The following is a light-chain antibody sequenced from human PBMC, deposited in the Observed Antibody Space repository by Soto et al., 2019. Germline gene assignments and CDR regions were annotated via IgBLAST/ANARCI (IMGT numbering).Light chain of an antibody. CDR1: QSVSSSY. Sequence: EIVLTQSPGTLSLSPGERATLSCRASQSVSSSYLAWYQQKPGQAPSPLIYGASSRATGIPDRFSGSGSGTDFILTISRLEPEDVAVYYCLQYGSSPYTFGQGTKLEIK. J-gene: IGKJ2*01. CDR3: LQYGSSPYT. CDR2: GAS. V-gene: IGKV3-20*01.